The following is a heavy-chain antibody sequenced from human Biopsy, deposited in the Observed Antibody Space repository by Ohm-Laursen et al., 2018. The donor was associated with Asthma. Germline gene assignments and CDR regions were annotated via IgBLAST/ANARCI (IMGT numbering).Heavy chain of an antibody. J-gene: IGHJ6*02. CDR3: ARAVDYSHYYGMDV. CDR1: GYTFNSAG. D-gene: IGHD3-10*01. Sequence: GASETASCTTSGYTFNSAGITWVRQHPGQGLEWLGWISVYNGNTKVAQKLQDRVTMITDTSTSTAYMELRRLRSADTAVYFCARAVDYSHYYGMDVWGRGTTVTVS. V-gene: IGHV1-18*01. CDR2: ISVYNGNT.